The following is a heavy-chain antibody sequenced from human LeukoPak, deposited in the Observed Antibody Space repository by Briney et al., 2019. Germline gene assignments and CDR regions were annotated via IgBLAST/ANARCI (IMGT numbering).Heavy chain of an antibody. D-gene: IGHD6-19*01. Sequence: PGGSLRLSCAASGFTFSSYSMNWVRQAPGKGLEWVSSISSSSSYIYYADSVKGRFTISRDNAKNSLYLQMNSLRAEDTAVYYCARDFYSGSWGGWYAYWGQGTLVTVSS. J-gene: IGHJ4*02. CDR1: GFTFSSYS. CDR3: ARDFYSGSWGGWYAY. V-gene: IGHV3-21*01. CDR2: ISSSSSYI.